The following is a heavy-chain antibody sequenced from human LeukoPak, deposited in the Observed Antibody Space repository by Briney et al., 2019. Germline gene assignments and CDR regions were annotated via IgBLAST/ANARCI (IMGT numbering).Heavy chain of an antibody. CDR1: GGSISSYY. J-gene: IGHJ6*02. Sequence: SETLSLTCTVSGGSISSYYWSWIRLPPGKGLEWIGYIYYSGSTNYNPSLKSRVTISVDTSKNQFSLKLSSVTAADTAVYYCARGIVVVPAAMGYYYGMDVWGQGTTVTVSS. CDR3: ARGIVVVPAAMGYYYGMDV. V-gene: IGHV4-59*08. CDR2: IYYSGST. D-gene: IGHD2-2*01.